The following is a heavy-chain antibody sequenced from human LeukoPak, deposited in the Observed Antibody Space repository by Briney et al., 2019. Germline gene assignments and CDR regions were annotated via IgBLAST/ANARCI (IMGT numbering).Heavy chain of an antibody. Sequence: ASVKVSCKASGYTFIGYYIHWVRQAPGQGLEWMGWINPHSGVTTYAQNFQGRVTMARDTSTRTAYMELSRLRSDDTAVYYCARGDRIEGATGAFDIWGQGTMVDVPS. CDR1: GYTFIGYY. J-gene: IGHJ3*02. CDR2: INPHSGVT. V-gene: IGHV1-2*02. D-gene: IGHD1-26*01. CDR3: ARGDRIEGATGAFDI.